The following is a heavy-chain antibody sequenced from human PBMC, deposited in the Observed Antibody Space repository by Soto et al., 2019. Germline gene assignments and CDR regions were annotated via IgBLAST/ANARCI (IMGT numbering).Heavy chain of an antibody. CDR2: INKSGGST. J-gene: IGHJ4*02. D-gene: IGHD1-1*01. CDR3: AKDPPTTGTTFDY. V-gene: IGHV3-23*01. CDR1: GFTFSSFA. Sequence: VRLPCPACGFTFSSFAMSLVRQAPGKGLEWVSTINKSGGSTYYADSVKGRFTISRDNSKNMLFLQINGLRAEDTAVYYCAKDPPTTGTTFDYWGRGSLVTVSS.